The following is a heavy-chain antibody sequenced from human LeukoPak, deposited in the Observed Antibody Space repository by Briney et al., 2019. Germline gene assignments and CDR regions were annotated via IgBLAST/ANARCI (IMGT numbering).Heavy chain of an antibody. V-gene: IGHV4-59*08. D-gene: IGHD4-23*01. Sequence: SETLSLTCTVSGGSISSYYWSWIRQPPGKGLEWIGYIYYSGSTNYNPSLKSRVTISVDTSKNQFSLKLSSVTAADTAVYYCARCRVGTPSDYYGMDVWGQGTTVTVSS. CDR2: IYYSGST. CDR1: GGSISSYY. CDR3: ARCRVGTPSDYYGMDV. J-gene: IGHJ6*02.